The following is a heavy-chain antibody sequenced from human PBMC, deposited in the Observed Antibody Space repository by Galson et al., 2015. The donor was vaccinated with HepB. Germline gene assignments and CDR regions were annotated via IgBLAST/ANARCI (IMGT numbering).Heavy chain of an antibody. J-gene: IGHJ6*02. CDR2: ISYDGSNK. V-gene: IGHV3-30*18. CDR1: GFTFSSYG. Sequence: SLRLSCAASGFTFSSYGMHWVRQAPGKGLEWVGVISYDGSNKYYADSVKGRFTITRDNSKNTLYLQMNSLRAEDTAVYYCAKETRDFWSGYYPGGDYYYGMDVWGQGTTVTVSS. D-gene: IGHD3-3*01. CDR3: AKETRDFWSGYYPGGDYYYGMDV.